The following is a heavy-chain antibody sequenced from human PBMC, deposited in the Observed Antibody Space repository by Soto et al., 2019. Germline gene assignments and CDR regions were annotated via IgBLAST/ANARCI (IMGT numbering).Heavy chain of an antibody. V-gene: IGHV3-23*01. D-gene: IGHD3-16*01. CDR3: ARKEEDDHVWGKSPLD. CDR1: GFTFHKYA. J-gene: IGHJ4*03. CDR2: INGPGDDT. Sequence: GGSLRLSCAASGFTFHKYAMSWVRQAPGKGLGWVSSINGPGDDTYYADSVKGRFTISRDNSKNTLYLQMNSLRAEDTALYYCARKEEDDHVWGKSPLDWGQGTLVTVSS.